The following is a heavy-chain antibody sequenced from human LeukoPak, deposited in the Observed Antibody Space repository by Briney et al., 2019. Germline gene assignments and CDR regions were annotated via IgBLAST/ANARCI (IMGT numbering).Heavy chain of an antibody. CDR1: GGSISSGSYY. J-gene: IGHJ4*02. V-gene: IGHV4-61*02. CDR3: ARSAAYGSVFD. D-gene: IGHD3-10*01. CDR2: IYTSGST. Sequence: SETLSLTCTVSGGSISSGSYYWSWIRQPAGKGLEWIGRIYTSGSTNYNPSLKSRVTISVDASKNQFSLKLSSVTAADTAVYYCARSAAYGSVFDWGQGTLVTVSS.